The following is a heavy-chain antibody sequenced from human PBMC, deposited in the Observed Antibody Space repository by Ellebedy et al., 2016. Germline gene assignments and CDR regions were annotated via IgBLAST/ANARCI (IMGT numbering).Heavy chain of an antibody. CDR1: GFTFSSYW. V-gene: IGHV3-7*01. CDR3: ARDRRLGPQYYYYYGMDV. Sequence: GESLKISCAASGFTFSSYWMSWVRQAPGKGLEWVANIKQDGSEKYYVDSVKGRFTISRDNAKNSLYLQMNSLRAEDTAVYYCARDRRLGPQYYYYYGMDVWGQGTTVTVSS. D-gene: IGHD6-19*01. CDR2: IKQDGSEK. J-gene: IGHJ6*02.